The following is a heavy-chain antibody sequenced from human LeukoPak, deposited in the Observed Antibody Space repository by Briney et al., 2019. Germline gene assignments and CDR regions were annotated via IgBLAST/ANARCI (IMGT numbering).Heavy chain of an antibody. J-gene: IGHJ6*02. CDR2: INSDGSST. V-gene: IGHV3-74*01. CDR1: GFTFSRYW. Sequence: PGGSLRLSCAASGFTFSRYWMHWVRQAPGKGLLWVSRINSDGSSTSYADSVKGRFTISRDNAKNTVYLQMNSLRAEDTAVYYCVPSGGGGLTGYSGMDVWGQGTTVIISS. CDR3: VPSGGGGLTGYSGMDV. D-gene: IGHD2-15*01.